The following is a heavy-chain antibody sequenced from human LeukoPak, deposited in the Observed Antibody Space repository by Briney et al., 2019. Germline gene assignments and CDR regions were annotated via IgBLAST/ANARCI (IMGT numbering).Heavy chain of an antibody. CDR2: ICTSGST. V-gene: IGHV4-4*07. J-gene: IGHJ6*03. Sequence: SETLSLTCTVSGGSISTYCWSWIRQPAGKGLEWIGHICTSGSTNYNPSLKSRVTMSVDTSNNEFSLKLNPVTAADTAAYYCARTYDSPGYYSPDYYYMDVWGKGTTVTISS. D-gene: IGHD3-22*01. CDR1: GGSISTYC. CDR3: ARTYDSPGYYSPDYYYMDV.